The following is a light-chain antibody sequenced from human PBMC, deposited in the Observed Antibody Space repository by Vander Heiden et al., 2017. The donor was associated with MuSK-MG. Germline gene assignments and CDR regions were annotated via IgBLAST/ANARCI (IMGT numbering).Light chain of an antibody. V-gene: IGKV1-39*01. Sequence: DIQLTQSPSSLSASVGDRVTIPCRASQSISSYLDWYQQKSGQAPKLLIYAASSLQSGVPARFSGSGSGTDFTLTISSLQPEDFATYYCQQCYSTPPTFGGGTKVEIK. CDR3: QQCYSTPPT. CDR1: QSISSY. CDR2: AAS. J-gene: IGKJ4*01.